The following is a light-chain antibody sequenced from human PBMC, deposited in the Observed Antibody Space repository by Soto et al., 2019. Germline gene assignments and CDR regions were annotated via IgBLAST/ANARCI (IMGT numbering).Light chain of an antibody. J-gene: IGKJ5*01. Sequence: DIQLTQSPSFLSASVGDRVTITCQASQDIYNYLNWYQQKPGKAPKILIYDASSLPAGVPSRFSGSGSGTDFTFTITRLQPEDVETYYCQQYDNLPITFGQGTRLEIK. CDR1: QDIYNY. V-gene: IGKV1-33*01. CDR3: QQYDNLPIT. CDR2: DAS.